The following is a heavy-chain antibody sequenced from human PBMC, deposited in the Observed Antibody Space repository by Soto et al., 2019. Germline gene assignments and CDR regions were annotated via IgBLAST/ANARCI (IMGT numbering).Heavy chain of an antibody. Sequence: EVQLVESGGGLVQPGGSLRLSCAASGFTFSSNWMSWVRQAPGKGLEWVANIKEDGSEKYYVDSVKGRFTISRDHAENSLYLQMNSLRAEDTAVYYCARADYYGSGGDYWGQGTLVTVSS. CDR2: IKEDGSEK. V-gene: IGHV3-7*01. CDR3: ARADYYGSGGDY. D-gene: IGHD3-10*01. CDR1: GFTFSSNW. J-gene: IGHJ4*02.